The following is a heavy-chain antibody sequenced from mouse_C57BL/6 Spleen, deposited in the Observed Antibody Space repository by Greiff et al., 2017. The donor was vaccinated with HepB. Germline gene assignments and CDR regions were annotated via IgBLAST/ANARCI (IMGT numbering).Heavy chain of an antibody. CDR2: IYPGDGDT. V-gene: IGHV1-82*01. CDR1: GYAFSSSW. J-gene: IGHJ2*01. CDR3: ARSGLTYYECDGFDY. Sequence: QVQLQQSGPELVKPGASVKISCKASGYAFSSSWMNWVKQRPGKGLEWIGRIYPGDGDTNYNGKFKGKATLTADKSSSTAYMQLSSLTSEDSAVYFCARSGLTYYECDGFDYWGQGTTLTVSS. D-gene: IGHD2-4*01.